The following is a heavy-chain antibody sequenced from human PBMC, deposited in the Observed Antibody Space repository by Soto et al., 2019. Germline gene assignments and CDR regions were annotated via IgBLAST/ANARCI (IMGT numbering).Heavy chain of an antibody. CDR2: IYHSGST. V-gene: IGHV4-30-2*01. Sequence: PSVTLSVTWTVSGGSISSRGCSWSWIRQPPGKGLEWIGYIYHSGSTYYNPSLKSRVTISVDRSKNQFSLKLSSVTAADTAVYYCARVPTPWGQGTLVTVSS. J-gene: IGHJ5*02. CDR3: ARVPTP. CDR1: GGSISSRGCS.